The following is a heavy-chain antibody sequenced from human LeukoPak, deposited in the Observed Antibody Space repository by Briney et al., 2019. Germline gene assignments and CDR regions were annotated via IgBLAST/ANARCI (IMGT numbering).Heavy chain of an antibody. D-gene: IGHD1-26*01. J-gene: IGHJ4*02. Sequence: PGGSLRLSCAASGFTFSSSSMSWVRQAPGKGLEWVSTISGSGGSICYADSVKGRFTISRDNSKNTLYMQMNSLRAEDTAIYYCAKEVATTLPYYFDYWGQGTLVTVSS. V-gene: IGHV3-23*01. CDR2: ISGSGGSI. CDR3: AKEVATTLPYYFDY. CDR1: GFTFSSSS.